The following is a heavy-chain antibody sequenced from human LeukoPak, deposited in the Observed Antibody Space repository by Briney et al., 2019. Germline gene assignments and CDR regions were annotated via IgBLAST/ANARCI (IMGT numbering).Heavy chain of an antibody. V-gene: IGHV3-7*03. CDR1: GFSFSSSW. CDR2: INQDGSTR. Sequence: GGSLRLSCAVSGFSFSSSWMSWVRRAPGKGLEWVADINQDGSTRSYVDSVMGRFTVSRDNAKNSLYLQMNSLRAEDTAVYYCAKVVVIASGGVFDYWGQGTLVTVSS. J-gene: IGHJ4*02. D-gene: IGHD2-21*01. CDR3: AKVVVIASGGVFDY.